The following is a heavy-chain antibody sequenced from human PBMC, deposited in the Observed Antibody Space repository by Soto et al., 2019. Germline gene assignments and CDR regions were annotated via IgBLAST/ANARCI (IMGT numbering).Heavy chain of an antibody. J-gene: IGHJ6*02. CDR3: ARGGSDYEGSGYYQGHV. CDR1: GGTFSNYG. D-gene: IGHD3-22*01. Sequence: QVQLVQSGAEVKKPGSSVKVSCKSSGGTFSNYGFSWVRQAPGQGLECMGVIVPIFGAEHPQKFQGRVTSTAXXSXNXXFMERRGLRSEDTAVYYCARGGSDYEGSGYYQGHVWGQGTTVTVSS. CDR2: IVPIFGA. V-gene: IGHV1-69*12.